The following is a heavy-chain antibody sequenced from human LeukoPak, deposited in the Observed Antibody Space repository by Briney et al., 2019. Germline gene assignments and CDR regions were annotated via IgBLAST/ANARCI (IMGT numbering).Heavy chain of an antibody. Sequence: GGSLRFSCAASGFTFSSYPMSWVRQAPGRGLEWVSAINGREGRRYYEDSVKGRFTISRDNSKNTLYLQMNSLRAEDTAVYYCAKDPVGTEGGSSSWYLFFDYWGQGTLVTVSS. J-gene: IGHJ4*02. CDR2: INGREGRR. V-gene: IGHV3-23*01. CDR1: GFTFSSYP. CDR3: AKDPVGTEGGSSSWYLFFDY. D-gene: IGHD6-13*01.